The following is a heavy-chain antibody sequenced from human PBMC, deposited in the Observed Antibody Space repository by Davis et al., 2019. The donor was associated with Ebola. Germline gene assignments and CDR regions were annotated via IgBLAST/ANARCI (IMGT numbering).Heavy chain of an antibody. J-gene: IGHJ5*02. CDR3: AREYCSSTSCYYDWFDP. D-gene: IGHD2-2*01. CDR1: GFTFSSYW. Sequence: GESLKISCAASGFTFSSYWMSWVRQAPGKGLEWVANIKQDGSEKYYVDSVKGRFTISRDNAKNSLYLQMNSLRAEDTAVYYCAREYCSSTSCYYDWFDPWGQGTLVTVSS. CDR2: IKQDGSEK. V-gene: IGHV3-7*01.